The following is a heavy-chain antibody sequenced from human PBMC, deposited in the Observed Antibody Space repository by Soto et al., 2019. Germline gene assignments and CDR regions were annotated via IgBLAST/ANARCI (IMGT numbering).Heavy chain of an antibody. D-gene: IGHD4-17*01. CDR3: ATEYDYGDYYFDY. V-gene: IGHV4-31*03. J-gene: IGHJ4*02. CDR2: IYYSGST. Sequence: SETLSLTCTVSGGSISSGTSYWCWIRQRPGKGLEWIGYIYYSGSTYYNPSLKSRVTISVDTSKNQFSLKLSSVTAADTAVYYCATEYDYGDYYFDYWGQGTLVTVSS. CDR1: GGSISSGTSY.